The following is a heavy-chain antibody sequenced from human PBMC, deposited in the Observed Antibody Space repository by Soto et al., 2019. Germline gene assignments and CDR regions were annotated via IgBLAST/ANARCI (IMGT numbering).Heavy chain of an antibody. J-gene: IGHJ3*02. CDR1: GFTFSSYA. CDR2: ISGSGGST. Sequence: GGSLRLSXAASGFTFSSYAMSWVRQAPGKGLEWVSAISGSGGSTYYADSVKGRFTISRDNSKNTLYLQMNSLRAEDTAVYYCAKAIAVAFDAFDIWGQGTMVTVSS. CDR3: AKAIAVAFDAFDI. V-gene: IGHV3-23*01. D-gene: IGHD6-19*01.